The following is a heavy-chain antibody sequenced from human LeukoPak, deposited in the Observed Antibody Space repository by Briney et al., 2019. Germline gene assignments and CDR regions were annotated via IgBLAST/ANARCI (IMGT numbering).Heavy chain of an antibody. D-gene: IGHD6-25*01. CDR2: ISSSSSYI. Sequence: PGGSLRLSCAASGFTFSSYSMNWVRQAPGKGLEWVSPISSSSSYIYYADSVKGRFTISRDNAKNSLYLQMNSLRAEDTAVYYCARSHRIAAAAPIFDYWGQGTLVTVSS. CDR3: ARSHRIAAAAPIFDY. CDR1: GFTFSSYS. J-gene: IGHJ4*02. V-gene: IGHV3-21*01.